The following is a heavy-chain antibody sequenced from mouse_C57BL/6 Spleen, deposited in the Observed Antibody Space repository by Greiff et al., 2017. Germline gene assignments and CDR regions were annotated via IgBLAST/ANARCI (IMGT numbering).Heavy chain of an antibody. D-gene: IGHD1-1*01. V-gene: IGHV1-80*01. CDR2: IYPGDGAT. CDR3: ARRTHVLLFDY. CDR1: GYAFSSYW. Sequence: VQLQESGAELVKPGASVKISCKASGYAFSSYWMNWVKQRPGKGLEWIGQIYPGDGATNYNGKFKGKATLTAATSSSTASMQLSSLTSEAAAVYVCARRTHVLLFDYWGQGTTLTVSS. J-gene: IGHJ2*01.